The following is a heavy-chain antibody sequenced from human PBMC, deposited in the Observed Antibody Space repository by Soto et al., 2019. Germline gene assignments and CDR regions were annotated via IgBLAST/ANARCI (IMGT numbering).Heavy chain of an antibody. CDR3: ARMGSQRYYYYGMDV. Sequence: EVQLVESGGGLVKPGGSLRLSCAASGFTFSSYSMNWVRQAPGKGLEWVSSISSSSSYIYYADSVKGRFTISRDNAKNSLYLQMNGLRAEDTAVYYCARMGSQRYYYYGMDVWGQVTTFTVSS. CDR2: ISSSSSYI. CDR1: GFTFSSYS. J-gene: IGHJ6*02. D-gene: IGHD6-25*01. V-gene: IGHV3-21*01.